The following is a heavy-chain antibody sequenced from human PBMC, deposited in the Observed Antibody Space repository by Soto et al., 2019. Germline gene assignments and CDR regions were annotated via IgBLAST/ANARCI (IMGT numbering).Heavy chain of an antibody. CDR2: INHSGST. J-gene: IGHJ6*02. D-gene: IGHD3-16*01. CDR1: GGSFSGYY. V-gene: IGHV4-34*01. Sequence: PSETLSLTCAVYGGSFSGYYWSWIRQPPGKGLEWIGEINHSGSTNYNPSLKSRVTISVDTSKNQFSLKLSSVTAADTAVYYCARIPSRYPYVSVSYYYGMDVWGQGTTVTVSS. CDR3: ARIPSRYPYVSVSYYYGMDV.